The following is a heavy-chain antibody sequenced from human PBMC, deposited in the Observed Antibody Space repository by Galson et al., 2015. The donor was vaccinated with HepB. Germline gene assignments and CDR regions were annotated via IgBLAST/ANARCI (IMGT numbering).Heavy chain of an antibody. CDR1: GFTFDDYA. D-gene: IGHD5-12*01. CDR2: ISWNSGSI. CDR3: AKGKWLQAPFDY. J-gene: IGHJ4*02. Sequence: SLRLSCAASGFTFDDYAMHWVRQAPGRGLEWVSGISWNSGSIGYADSVKGRFTISRDNAKNSLYLQMNSLRAEDTALYYCAKGKWLQAPFDYWGQGTLVTVSS. V-gene: IGHV3-9*01.